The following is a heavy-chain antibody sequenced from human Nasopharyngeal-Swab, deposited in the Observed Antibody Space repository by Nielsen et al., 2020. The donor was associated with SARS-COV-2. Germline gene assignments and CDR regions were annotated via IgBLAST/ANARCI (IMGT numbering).Heavy chain of an antibody. V-gene: IGHV7-4-1*02. CDR1: GYTFKRNA. D-gene: IGHD5-24*01. J-gene: IGHJ4*02. Sequence: ASVKVSCNASGYTFKRNAMNWVRQAPGQGLEWMGWINTNTGNPTYAQGFTSRFGFSLDTSVSTAFLEISSLKAEDTVVYYCARDRGDGYNSGLDYWGQGTLVTVSS. CDR2: INTNTGNP. CDR3: ARDRGDGYNSGLDY.